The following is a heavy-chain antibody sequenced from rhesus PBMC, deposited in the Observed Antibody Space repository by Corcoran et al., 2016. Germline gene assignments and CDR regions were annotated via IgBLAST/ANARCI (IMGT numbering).Heavy chain of an antibody. CDR1: GASISNYY. D-gene: IGHD3-28*01. J-gene: IGHJ4*01. Sequence: QVQLQESGPGLVKPSETLSLTCTVSGASISNYYWSWTRQPPGKGLEWIGEINGNGERTNYNPSLKSRVTISRDTSKNQFSLKLTSVTAADTAVYYCAKYFNHGYFHFDYWGQGVLVTVSS. V-gene: IGHV4-80*01. CDR3: AKYFNHGYFHFDY. CDR2: INGNGERT.